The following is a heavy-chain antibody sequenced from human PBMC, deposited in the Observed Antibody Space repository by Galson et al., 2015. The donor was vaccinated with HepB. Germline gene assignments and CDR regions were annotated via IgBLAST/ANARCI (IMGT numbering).Heavy chain of an antibody. V-gene: IGHV3-74*01. Sequence: SLRLSCADSGFTFSSYWMHWVRQAPGQGLVWVSRINSDGSVTTYADSVKGRFTISRDNAKNTLYLQMNSLRADDTAVYYCARATGGYNWFDSWGQGALVTVSS. D-gene: IGHD3-10*01. CDR1: GFTFSSYW. J-gene: IGHJ5*01. CDR3: ARATGGYNWFDS. CDR2: INSDGSVT.